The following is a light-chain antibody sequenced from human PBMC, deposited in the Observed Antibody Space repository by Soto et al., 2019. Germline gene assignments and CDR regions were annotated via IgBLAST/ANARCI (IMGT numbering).Light chain of an antibody. V-gene: IGLV1-44*01. Sequence: QSVLTQPPSASGTPGQRVTISCSTSSSNLGDNAVNWYQHVPGTAPKLLIYSYDQRPSGVPDRFSGSKSGTSASLAISGLQSEDEADYSSAAWDASLAGYVFGTGTKVTVL. CDR1: SSNLGDNA. J-gene: IGLJ1*01. CDR2: SYD. CDR3: AAWDASLAGYV.